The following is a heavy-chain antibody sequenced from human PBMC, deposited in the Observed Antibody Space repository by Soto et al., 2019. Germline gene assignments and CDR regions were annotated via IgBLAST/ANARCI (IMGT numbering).Heavy chain of an antibody. V-gene: IGHV1-18*01. D-gene: IGHD2-8*02. CDR2: ISAYNGNT. CDR3: ARDRVYGWGSYYYYGMDV. J-gene: IGHJ6*02. Sequence: GASVKVSCKASGYTFTSYCISWVRQAPGQGLEWMGWISAYNGNTNYAQKLWGRVTMTTDTSTSTAYMELRSLRSDDTAVYYCARDRVYGWGSYYYYGMDVWGQGTTVTSP. CDR1: GYTFTSYC.